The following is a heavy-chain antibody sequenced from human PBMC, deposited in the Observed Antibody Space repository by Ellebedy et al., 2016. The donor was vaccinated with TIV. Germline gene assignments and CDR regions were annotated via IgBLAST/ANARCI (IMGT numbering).Heavy chain of an antibody. V-gene: IGHV3-23*01. J-gene: IGHJ6*02. Sequence: GESLKTSCAASGFPFSGSALSWLRQAPGKGLGWVPGINRGGTRTYYADSVKGRFTISRDNSKNTLYLQMNSLRAEDTAVYYCAKDKVCGDSRWERDVWGQGTTVTVSS. CDR3: AKDKVCGDSRWERDV. CDR1: GFPFSGSA. CDR2: INRGGTRT. D-gene: IGHD4-17*01.